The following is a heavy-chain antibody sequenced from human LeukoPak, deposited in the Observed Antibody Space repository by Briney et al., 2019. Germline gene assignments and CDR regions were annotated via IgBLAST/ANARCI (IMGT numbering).Heavy chain of an antibody. J-gene: IGHJ6*02. CDR3: APTKGVQNYYYYGMDV. CDR2: INPNSGGT. Sequence: ASVKVSCKASGYTFTGYYMLWVRQAPGQGLEWMGWINPNSGGTNFAQKFQGRVTMTRDTSISTAYMELSSLRSDDTAVYYCAPTKGVQNYYYYGMDVWGQGTTVTVPS. CDR1: GYTFTGYY. D-gene: IGHD2-8*01. V-gene: IGHV1-2*02.